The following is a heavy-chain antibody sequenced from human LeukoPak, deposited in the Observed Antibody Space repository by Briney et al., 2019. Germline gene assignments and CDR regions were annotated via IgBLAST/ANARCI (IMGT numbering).Heavy chain of an antibody. Sequence: SETLSLTCTVSGYSISSGYYWGWIRQPPGKGLEWMGSIYHSGSTYYNPSLKSRVTISVDTSKNQFSLKLSSVTAADTAVYYCARDKGPSTVTTDGFDYWGQGTLVTVSS. J-gene: IGHJ4*02. CDR1: GYSISSGYY. CDR2: IYHSGST. CDR3: ARDKGPSTVTTDGFDY. D-gene: IGHD4-17*01. V-gene: IGHV4-38-2*02.